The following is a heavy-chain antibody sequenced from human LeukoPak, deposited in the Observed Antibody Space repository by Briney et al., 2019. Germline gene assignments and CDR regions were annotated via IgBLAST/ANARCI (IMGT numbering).Heavy chain of an antibody. J-gene: IGHJ4*02. Sequence: SETLSLTCAVYGGSFSGYYWSWIRQPPGKGLEWIGEINHSGSTNYNPSLKSRVPISVDTSKNQFSLKLSSVTATDTAVYYCARVRRGSSWYQLLYYFDYWGQGTLVTVSS. V-gene: IGHV4-34*01. CDR1: GGSFSGYY. CDR2: INHSGST. CDR3: ARVRRGSSWYQLLYYFDY. D-gene: IGHD6-13*01.